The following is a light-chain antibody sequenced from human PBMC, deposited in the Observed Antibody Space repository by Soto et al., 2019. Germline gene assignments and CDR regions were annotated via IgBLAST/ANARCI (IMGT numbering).Light chain of an antibody. CDR2: HVT. CDR1: SSDIGHYDY. Sequence: QSVLTQPASVSVSPGQSITISCTGTSSDIGHYDYVSWYQQHPGKAPKLIIYHVTYRPSGVSNRYSGSKSGNSASLTISGLQADDEVDYYCCSLATSHTYVFGSGTKVTVL. CDR3: CSLATSHTYV. J-gene: IGLJ1*01. V-gene: IGLV2-14*03.